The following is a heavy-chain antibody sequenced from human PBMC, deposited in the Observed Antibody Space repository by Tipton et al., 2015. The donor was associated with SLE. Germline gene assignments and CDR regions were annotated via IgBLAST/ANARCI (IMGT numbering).Heavy chain of an antibody. CDR2: IYHSGST. CDR1: GGSISRSNW. D-gene: IGHD6-13*01. J-gene: IGHJ1*01. V-gene: IGHV4-4*02. Sequence: TLSLTCAVSGGSISRSNWWSWVRQPPGKGLEWIGEIYHSGSTNYNPSLKSRATISVDKSKNQFSLKLSSVTAADTAVYYCARTGYSSSWLYFQHWGQGTLVTVSS. CDR3: ARTGYSSSWLYFQH.